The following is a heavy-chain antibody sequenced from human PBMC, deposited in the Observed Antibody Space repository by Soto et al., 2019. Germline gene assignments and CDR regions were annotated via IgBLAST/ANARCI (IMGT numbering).Heavy chain of an antibody. CDR2: ISSAGST. CDR3: AGGPSVLWEMFF. V-gene: IGHV4-59*01. Sequence: QVQLQESGPGLVRPSETLSLSCSVSGDSLTNYYCSWIRQPPGMGLDWIGYISSAGSTNYNPSLNSRVSISRDTSENQFFLELTSVTAADPAVYYCAGGPSVLWEMFFWGQGTLVSVSS. CDR1: GDSLTNYY. J-gene: IGHJ4*02. D-gene: IGHD1-26*01.